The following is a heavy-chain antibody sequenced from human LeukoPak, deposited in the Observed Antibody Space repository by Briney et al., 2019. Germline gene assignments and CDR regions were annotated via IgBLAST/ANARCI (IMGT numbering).Heavy chain of an antibody. D-gene: IGHD1-26*01. CDR2: IYTSGST. J-gene: IGHJ3*02. CDR3: ARDLPHSGSPPGAFDI. Sequence: SQTLSLTCTVSGGSISSGSYYWSWIRQPAGKGLEWIGRIYTSGSTNYNPSLKSRVTMSVDTSKNQFSLKLSSVTAADTAVYYCARDLPHSGSPPGAFDIWGQGTMVTVSS. CDR1: GGSISSGSYY. V-gene: IGHV4-61*02.